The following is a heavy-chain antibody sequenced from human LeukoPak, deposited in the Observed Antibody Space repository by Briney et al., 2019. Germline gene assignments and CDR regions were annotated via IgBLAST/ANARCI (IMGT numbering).Heavy chain of an antibody. D-gene: IGHD3-9*01. CDR1: GFTFSSYW. Sequence: GGSLRLSCVASGFTFSSYWMHWVRQDPRKGLVWVSQINGDGRNINYADSVRGRFTISRDNAKNTLYLQMNTLRVEDTAVYYCTRDLMDYDVSTGLHHNYMHVWRQGTTDSVPS. CDR3: TRDLMDYDVSTGLHHNYMHV. J-gene: IGHJ6*02. V-gene: IGHV3-74*01. CDR2: INGDGRNI.